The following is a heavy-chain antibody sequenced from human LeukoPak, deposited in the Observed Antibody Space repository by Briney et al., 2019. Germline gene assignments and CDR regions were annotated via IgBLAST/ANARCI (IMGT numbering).Heavy chain of an antibody. CDR3: ARRATGTGNAFDI. J-gene: IGHJ3*02. CDR1: GYSFTSYW. Sequence: GESLKISCKGSGYSFTSYWIGWVRQMPGKGLEWVGIIYPGDSDTTYSPSFQGQVTISADKSISTAYLQWSSLKASDTAMYYCARRATGTGNAFDIWGQGTMVTVSS. CDR2: IYPGDSDT. D-gene: IGHD1-7*01. V-gene: IGHV5-51*01.